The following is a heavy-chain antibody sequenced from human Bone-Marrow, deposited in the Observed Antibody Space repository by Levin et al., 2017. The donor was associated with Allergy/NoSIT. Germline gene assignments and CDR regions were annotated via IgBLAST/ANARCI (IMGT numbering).Heavy chain of an antibody. Sequence: GESLKISCAASGFTVSSNYMSWVRQAPGKGLEWVSVIYNDGSTYYADSVKGRFTVSRDNSKNTLYLQMNSLRVEDTAVYYCARERVAGTSWYYYNGLDVWGQGTTVTV. CDR2: IYNDGST. CDR3: ARERVAGTSWYYYNGLDV. V-gene: IGHV3-53*01. CDR1: GFTVSSNY. D-gene: IGHD6-19*01. J-gene: IGHJ6*02.